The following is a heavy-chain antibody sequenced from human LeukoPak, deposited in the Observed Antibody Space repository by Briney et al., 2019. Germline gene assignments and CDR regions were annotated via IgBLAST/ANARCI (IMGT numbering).Heavy chain of an antibody. Sequence: ASVKVSCKASGYTFTDYYIHWVRQAPGQGLEWMGWVSPSSGGPLYAQEFQGRVTLTRDTSISTAYMELSSLRSDDTAVYFCAIRRRSGWPFDFWGQGSLVTVSS. CDR2: VSPSSGGP. J-gene: IGHJ4*02. D-gene: IGHD6-19*01. V-gene: IGHV1-2*02. CDR3: AIRRRSGWPFDF. CDR1: GYTFTDYY.